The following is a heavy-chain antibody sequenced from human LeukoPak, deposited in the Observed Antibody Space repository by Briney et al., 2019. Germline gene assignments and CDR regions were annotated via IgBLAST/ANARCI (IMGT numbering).Heavy chain of an antibody. V-gene: IGHV4-4*02. Sequence: SETLSLTCAVSGGSISSSNWWSWVRQPPGKGLEWIGEIYHSGSTNYNPSLKSRVTISVDKSKNQFSLKLSSVTAADTAVYYCARHVREMATISGFYYYYYMDVWGKGTTVTISS. J-gene: IGHJ6*03. CDR1: GGSISSSNW. CDR3: ARHVREMATISGFYYYYYMDV. CDR2: IYHSGST. D-gene: IGHD5-24*01.